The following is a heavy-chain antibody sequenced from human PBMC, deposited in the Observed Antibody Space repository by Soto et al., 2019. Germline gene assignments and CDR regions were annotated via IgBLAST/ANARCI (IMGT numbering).Heavy chain of an antibody. CDR2: IYYSGST. D-gene: IGHD4-17*01. CDR1: GGSISSYY. J-gene: IGHJ4*02. Sequence: SETLSLTCTVSGGSISSYYWSWIRQPLGKGLEWIGYIYYSGSTYYNPSLKSRVTISVDTSKNQFSLKLSSVTAADTAVYYCAIYSVTTIDYWGQGTLVTVSS. V-gene: IGHV4-59*08. CDR3: AIYSVTTIDY.